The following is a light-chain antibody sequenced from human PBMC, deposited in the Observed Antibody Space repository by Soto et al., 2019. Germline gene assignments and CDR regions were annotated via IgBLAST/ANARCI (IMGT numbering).Light chain of an antibody. CDR3: SSCTSSSSYV. Sequence: SALTQPGSVSGSPGQSITISCTGTSSDVGGYNYVSWYQQHPGKAPKLMIYDVSNRPSGVSNRFSGSKSGNTASLTISGLQAEDEADYYCSSCTSSSSYVFGTGTKVTVL. V-gene: IGLV2-14*01. J-gene: IGLJ1*01. CDR2: DVS. CDR1: SSDVGGYNY.